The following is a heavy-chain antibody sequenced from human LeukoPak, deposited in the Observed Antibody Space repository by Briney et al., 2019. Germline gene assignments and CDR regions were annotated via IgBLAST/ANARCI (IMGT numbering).Heavy chain of an antibody. CDR1: GGSISSSSYY. D-gene: IGHD6-13*01. V-gene: IGHV4-39*01. J-gene: IGHJ6*03. CDR3: ARRAGHKNYYYYYMDV. CDR2: IYYSGST. Sequence: SETLSLTCTVSGGSISSSSYYWGWIRQPPGKGLEWIGSIYYSGSTYYNPSLKSRVTISVDTSKNQFSLKLSSVTAADTAVYYCARRAGHKNYYYYYMDVWGKGTTVTVSS.